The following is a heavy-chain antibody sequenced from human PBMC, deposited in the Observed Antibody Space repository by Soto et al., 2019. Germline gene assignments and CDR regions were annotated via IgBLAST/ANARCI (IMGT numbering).Heavy chain of an antibody. D-gene: IGHD3-10*01. Sequence: EVQLVESGGGLVQPGGSLRLSCAASGFLFNTYWMYWVRQAPRKGLLWVSRIKSDGSSTNYAGSGQGRYAICRDDAKNTLYLQMTCLRAEDTAVYYCAIGGSEYNFLDYLGEGILVTFSS. CDR1: GFLFNTYW. J-gene: IGHJ4*02. CDR3: AIGGSEYNFLDY. CDR2: IKSDGSST. V-gene: IGHV3-74*01.